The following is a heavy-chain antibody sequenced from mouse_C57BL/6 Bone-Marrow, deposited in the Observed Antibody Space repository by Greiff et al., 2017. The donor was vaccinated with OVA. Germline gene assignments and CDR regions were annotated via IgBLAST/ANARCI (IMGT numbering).Heavy chain of an antibody. J-gene: IGHJ2*01. CDR3: TRKRFDY. CDR1: GYTFTDYE. CDR2: IDPETGGT. Sequence: VKLQQSGAELVRPGASVTLSCKASGYTFTDYEIHWVKQTPVHGLEWIGAIDPETGGTAYNQKFKGKAILTADKSSSTAYMELRSLTSEDSAVYYCTRKRFDYWGQGTTLTVSS. V-gene: IGHV1-15*01.